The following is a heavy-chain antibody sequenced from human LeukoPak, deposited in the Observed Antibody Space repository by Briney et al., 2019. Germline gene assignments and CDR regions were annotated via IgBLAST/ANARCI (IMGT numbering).Heavy chain of an antibody. CDR3: AREPDSSGYRVRRKYYFDY. J-gene: IGHJ4*02. Sequence: SETLSLTCTVSGGSISSSSYYWGWIRQPPGKGLEWIGSIYYSGSTYYNPSLKSRVTISVDTSKNQFSLKLSSVTAADTAVYYCAREPDSSGYRVRRKYYFDYWGQGTLVTVSS. D-gene: IGHD3-22*01. CDR2: IYYSGST. CDR1: GGSISSSSYY. V-gene: IGHV4-39*07.